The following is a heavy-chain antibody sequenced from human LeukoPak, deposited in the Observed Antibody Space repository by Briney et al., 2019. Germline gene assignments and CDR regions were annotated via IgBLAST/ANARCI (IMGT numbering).Heavy chain of an antibody. CDR3: ARYSYGTWYFDY. D-gene: IGHD5-18*01. V-gene: IGHV3-21*01. Sequence: PGGSLRLSCAASGFTFSSYSMNWVRQAPGKGLEWVSSISSSSSYIYYADSVKGRFTISRDNAKNSLYLQMNSLRAEDTAVYCCARYSYGTWYFDYWGQGTLVTVSS. J-gene: IGHJ4*02. CDR1: GFTFSSYS. CDR2: ISSSSSYI.